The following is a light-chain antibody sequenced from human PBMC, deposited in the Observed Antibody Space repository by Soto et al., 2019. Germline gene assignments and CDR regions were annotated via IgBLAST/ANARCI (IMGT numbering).Light chain of an antibody. V-gene: IGKV1-12*01. J-gene: IGKJ1*01. CDR1: QAIDSW. Sequence: DIQMTQSPSSVSASVGDRVTITCRASQAIDSWLAWYQQKPGEAPKLLIFTGSLLHSGVPPRFSGSGSGTDFTLTISSLQPEDFATYYCQQPLIFPPTFGQGTKVDIK. CDR2: TGS. CDR3: QQPLIFPPT.